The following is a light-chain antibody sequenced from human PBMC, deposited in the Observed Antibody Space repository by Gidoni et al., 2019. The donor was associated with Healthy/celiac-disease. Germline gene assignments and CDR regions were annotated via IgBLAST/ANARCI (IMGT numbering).Light chain of an antibody. J-gene: IGKJ4*01. CDR3: QQYNSSPLT. CDR1: QSISSW. CDR2: KAS. Sequence: DIQMTQSPSTLSASVGDRVTITCRASQSISSWLAWYQQKPGKAPKLLIYKASSLESGVPSSLSGSGYGTEFTLTISSLQPDDFETYYCQQYNSSPLTFGGGTKVEIK. V-gene: IGKV1-5*03.